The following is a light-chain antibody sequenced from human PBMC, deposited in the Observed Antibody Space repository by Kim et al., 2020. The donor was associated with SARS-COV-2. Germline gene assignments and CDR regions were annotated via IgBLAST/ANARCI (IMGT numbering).Light chain of an antibody. CDR3: QSADISGTSWI. CDR2: RYK. V-gene: IGLV3-25*03. Sequence: SPGQTARITCSRDALPKQFAYCYQLRQGRAPTLILYRYKERPSWIPARFSGSRSGTTVTLTISGVQAEDEGDYFCQSADISGTSWIFGGGTQLTVL. CDR1: ALPKQF. J-gene: IGLJ2*01.